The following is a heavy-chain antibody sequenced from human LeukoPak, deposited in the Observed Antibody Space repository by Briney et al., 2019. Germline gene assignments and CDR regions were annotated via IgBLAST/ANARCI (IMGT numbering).Heavy chain of an antibody. Sequence: SETLSLTCTVSGASINSYYWSWIRQPPGKGLEWIGYIYYSGSTNNNPSLKSRVTISLDTSKNQFSLKLSSVTAADTAVYYCARGSSWQHPNFDYWGQGTLVTVSS. D-gene: IGHD6-13*01. CDR3: ARGSSWQHPNFDY. CDR1: GASINSYY. V-gene: IGHV4-59*08. J-gene: IGHJ4*02. CDR2: IYYSGST.